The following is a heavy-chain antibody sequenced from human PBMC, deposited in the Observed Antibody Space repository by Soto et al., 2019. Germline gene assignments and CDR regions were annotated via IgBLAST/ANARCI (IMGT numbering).Heavy chain of an antibody. CDR3: ARIAAKLNLWYFDL. V-gene: IGHV2-26*01. CDR1: GFSLSNARMG. CDR2: IFSNDEK. Sequence: SGPTLVNPTETLTLTCTVSGFSLSNARMGVSWIRQPPGKALEWLAHIFSNDEKSYITSLKRRLTISKDTSKSQVVLTMTNMDPVDTATYYCARIAAKLNLWYFDLWGRGTLVTVSS. J-gene: IGHJ2*01. D-gene: IGHD2-15*01.